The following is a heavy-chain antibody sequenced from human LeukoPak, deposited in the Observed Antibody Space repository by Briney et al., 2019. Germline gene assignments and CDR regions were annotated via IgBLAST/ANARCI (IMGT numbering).Heavy chain of an antibody. D-gene: IGHD3-10*01. CDR2: MFSGGNT. CDR3: ARGTTMVQGVVIDYHYYMDV. J-gene: IGHJ6*03. CDR1: GASISSFY. Sequence: SETLSLTCTVSGASISSFYWSWVRQPAGKGLEWIGRMFSGGNTNYNPSLRSRVTMSVDTSRNQFSLKLSSVTAADTAVYYCARGTTMVQGVVIDYHYYMDVWGKGTMVTVSS. V-gene: IGHV4-4*07.